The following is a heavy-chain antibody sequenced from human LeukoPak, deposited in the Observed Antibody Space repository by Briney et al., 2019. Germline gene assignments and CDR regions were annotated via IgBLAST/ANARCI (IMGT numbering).Heavy chain of an antibody. V-gene: IGHV1-69*05. CDR2: IIPIFGTA. CDR3: ARVGLTAGYNWFDP. D-gene: IGHD2-21*02. Sequence: GASVTVSCKASVGTFISYAISWVRQAPGQGLEWLGGIIPIFGTANYAQKFQGRVTITTDESTSTAYMELSSLRSEDAAVYYCARVGLTAGYNWFDPWGQGTLVTVSS. J-gene: IGHJ5*02. CDR1: VGTFISYA.